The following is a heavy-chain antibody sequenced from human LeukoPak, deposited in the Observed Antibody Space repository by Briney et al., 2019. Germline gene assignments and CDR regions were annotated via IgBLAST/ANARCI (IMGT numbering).Heavy chain of an antibody. V-gene: IGHV4-34*01. J-gene: IGHJ4*02. CDR3: ARVSSDYDFWSGPYDYFDY. D-gene: IGHD3-3*01. Sequence: SETLSLTCAVYGGSFSGYYWSWIRQPPGKGLEWIGETNHSGSTNYNPSLKSRVTISVDTSKNQFSLKLSSVTAADTAVYYCARVSSDYDFWSGPYDYFDYWGQGTLVTVSS. CDR1: GGSFSGYY. CDR2: TNHSGST.